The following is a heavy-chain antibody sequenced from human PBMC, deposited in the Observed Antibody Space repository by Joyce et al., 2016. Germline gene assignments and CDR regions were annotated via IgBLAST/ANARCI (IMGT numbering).Heavy chain of an antibody. V-gene: IGHV4-39*01. CDR3: ARNFHSSKYYPYYFDY. Sequence: LQLQESGPGLVRPSETLSLTCTVSDGSVNRSGYYWAFIRQPPGKGLEWIGTIHNSGTTYYNPSVKSRVTISIDTSTDQFSLKLRSVTAADTAVYYCARNFHSSKYYPYYFDYWGPGTLVTVSS. D-gene: IGHD3-10*01. J-gene: IGHJ4*02. CDR1: DGSVNRSGYY. CDR2: IHNSGTT.